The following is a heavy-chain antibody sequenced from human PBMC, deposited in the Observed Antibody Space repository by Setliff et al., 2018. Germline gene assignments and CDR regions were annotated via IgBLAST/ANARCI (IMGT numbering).Heavy chain of an antibody. D-gene: IGHD3-3*01. Sequence: GGSLRLSCAASGFTFSSYWMSWVRQAPGEGLEWVANIKQDGSEKYYVDSVKGRFTISRDNAKNSLYLQMNSLRAEDTAVYYCARGFCYDFWSGHHRRCWFDPWGQGTLVTVSS. J-gene: IGHJ5*02. CDR1: GFTFSSYW. V-gene: IGHV3-7*01. CDR2: IKQDGSEK. CDR3: ARGFCYDFWSGHHRRCWFDP.